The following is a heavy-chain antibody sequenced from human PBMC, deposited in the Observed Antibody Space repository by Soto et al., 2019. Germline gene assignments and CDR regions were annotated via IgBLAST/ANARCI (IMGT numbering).Heavy chain of an antibody. V-gene: IGHV3-53*01. CDR2: IYSGGNT. CDR1: GLTVSSNY. Sequence: GGSLRLSCAASGLTVSSNYMSWVRQAPGKGLEWVAIIYSGGNTYYADSVKGRFTISRDNSRNTLYLQMNNLRAEDTAVYYCARDFRLDTAMLHDAFDIWGQGTMVTVSS. CDR3: ARDFRLDTAMLHDAFDI. D-gene: IGHD5-18*01. J-gene: IGHJ3*02.